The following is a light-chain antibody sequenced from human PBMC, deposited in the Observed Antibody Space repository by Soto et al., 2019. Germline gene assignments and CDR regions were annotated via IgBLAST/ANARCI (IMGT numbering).Light chain of an antibody. V-gene: IGKV3-20*01. Sequence: EIVLTQSPGTLSLAPGERATLSCRASQSVSSSYLAWYQQKPGQAPRLLIYVASSRATGIPDRFSGSGSGKDFTLTISRLDPDDFSVYYCQQYGISSLTFGGGTKVEIK. CDR3: QQYGISSLT. J-gene: IGKJ4*01. CDR1: QSVSSSY. CDR2: VAS.